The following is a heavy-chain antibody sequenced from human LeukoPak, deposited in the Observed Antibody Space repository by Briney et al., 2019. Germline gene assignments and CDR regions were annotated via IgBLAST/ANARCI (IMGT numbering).Heavy chain of an antibody. CDR3: AKYLTARGPPYALDV. J-gene: IGHJ6*02. D-gene: IGHD1-14*01. CDR2: ITVSGGTT. Sequence: GGSLRLSCAASGXIFSASNINWVRQAPGKGLEWVSGITVSGGTTYYTNSVKGRFTISRDNSKNTLYLQMNSLRAEDTAVYYCAKYLTARGPPYALDVWGQGTTVTVSS. CDR1: GXIFSASN. V-gene: IGHV3-23*01.